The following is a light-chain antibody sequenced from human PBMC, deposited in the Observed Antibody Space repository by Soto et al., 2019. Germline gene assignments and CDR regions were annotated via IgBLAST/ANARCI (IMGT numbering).Light chain of an antibody. J-gene: IGLJ2*01. V-gene: IGLV1-51*01. CDR2: DNG. CDR1: SSNVGSNY. Sequence: QSVLTQPPSASATPGQKVTISCSGSSSNVGSNYVSWYQQLPGTAPKLLIYDNGKRSSGIPDRFSGSQSGTSATLGITGLQTGDEADYYCGTWDNSLSAVFGGGTKLTVL. CDR3: GTWDNSLSAV.